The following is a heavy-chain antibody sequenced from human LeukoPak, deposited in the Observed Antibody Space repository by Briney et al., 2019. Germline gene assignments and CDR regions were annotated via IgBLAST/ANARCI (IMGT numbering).Heavy chain of an antibody. D-gene: IGHD2/OR15-2a*01. CDR1: GFTFSSYS. V-gene: IGHV3-21*04. CDR3: ARDRFLRRPEPAEY. Sequence: NPGGSLRLSCAASGFTFSSYSMNWVRQAPGKGLEWVSSISSSSSYIYYADSVKGRFTISRDNAKNSLYLQMNSLRAEDTALYYCARDRFLRRPEPAEYWGQGTLVTVSS. CDR2: ISSSSSYI. J-gene: IGHJ4*02.